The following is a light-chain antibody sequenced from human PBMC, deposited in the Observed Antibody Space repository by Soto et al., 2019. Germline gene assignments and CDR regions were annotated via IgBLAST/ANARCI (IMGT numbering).Light chain of an antibody. CDR1: SSDVGGYNY. V-gene: IGLV2-14*01. CDR3: SSYTSSSTYV. CDR2: EVS. J-gene: IGLJ1*01. Sequence: QSALTQPASVSGSPGQSITISFTGTSSDVGGYNYVSWYQQHPGKAPKLMIYEVSNRPSGFSNRFSGSKSGNTASLTISGLQAEDEADYYCSSYTSSSTYVLGTGTKLTVL.